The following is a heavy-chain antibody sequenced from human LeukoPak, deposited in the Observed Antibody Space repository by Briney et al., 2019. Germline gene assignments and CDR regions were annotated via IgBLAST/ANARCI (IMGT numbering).Heavy chain of an antibody. CDR1: GDSISSSSYY. Sequence: PSETLSLTCTFSGDSISSSSYYWGWLRQPPGKGLEWIGSIYYSWSNYYNPSLKRRVTISVDTSKDQFSLKLSSVTAEDTAVYYCARDRSDRSGYYYHGWFDPWGQGTLVTVSS. V-gene: IGHV4-39*07. J-gene: IGHJ5*02. D-gene: IGHD3-22*01. CDR2: IYYSWSN. CDR3: ARDRSDRSGYYYHGWFDP.